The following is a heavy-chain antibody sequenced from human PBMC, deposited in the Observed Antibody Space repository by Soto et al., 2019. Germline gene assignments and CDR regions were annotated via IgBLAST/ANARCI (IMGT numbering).Heavy chain of an antibody. Sequence: EVQLLESGGGLVQPGVSLRLSCATSGFTFNTYAMNWLRQAPGRGLECVSFISGSGRTTYYADSVKGRFTVSRDNSKNTLYLQMNSLRAEYTALYYCAKFRGPSYSYYYMDVWGKGATVTVSS. CDR1: GFTFNTYA. V-gene: IGHV3-23*01. J-gene: IGHJ6*03. CDR2: ISGSGRTT. D-gene: IGHD3-16*01. CDR3: AKFRGPSYSYYYMDV.